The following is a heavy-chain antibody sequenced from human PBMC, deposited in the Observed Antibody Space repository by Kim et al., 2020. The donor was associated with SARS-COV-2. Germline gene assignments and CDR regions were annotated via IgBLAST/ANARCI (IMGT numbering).Heavy chain of an antibody. D-gene: IGHD2-2*01. V-gene: IGHV4-34*01. J-gene: IGHJ4*02. Sequence: SETLSLTCAVYGGSFSGYYWSWIRQPPGKGLEWIGEINHSGSTNYNPSLKSRVTISVDTSKNQFSLKLSSVTAADTAVYYCARVPRCSSTSCLNVAIDYWGQGTLVTVSS. CDR2: INHSGST. CDR3: ARVPRCSSTSCLNVAIDY. CDR1: GGSFSGYY.